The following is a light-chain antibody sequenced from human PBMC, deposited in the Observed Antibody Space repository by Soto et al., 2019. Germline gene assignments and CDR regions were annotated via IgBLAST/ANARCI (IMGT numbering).Light chain of an antibody. CDR2: FDA. CDR1: SSNIGKNG. J-gene: IGLJ1*01. CDR3: SAWDDSLNAHV. Sequence: QSVLTKPPSGSEASRQRGTISCTGNSSNIGKNGVNWYQQLPGKAPKLLIYFDALLPSGISDRFSGSRSGTAASLAISGLQSEEEADYYCSAWDDSLNAHVFGTGTKVTVL. V-gene: IGLV1-36*01.